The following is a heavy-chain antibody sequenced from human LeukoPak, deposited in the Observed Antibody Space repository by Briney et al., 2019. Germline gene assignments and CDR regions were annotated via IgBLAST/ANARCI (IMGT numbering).Heavy chain of an antibody. CDR3: ARDIGYYYGMDV. V-gene: IGHV1-8*01. J-gene: IGHJ6*02. CDR2: MSPNSGNT. CDR1: KYTFTSYD. Sequence: GASVKVSCKASKYTFTSYDINWVRQATGQGLEWMGWMSPNSGNTAYAQKFQGRVTMTRNTSISTAYMELSSLRSEDTAVYYCARDIGYYYGMDVWGQGTTVTVSS. D-gene: IGHD5-12*01.